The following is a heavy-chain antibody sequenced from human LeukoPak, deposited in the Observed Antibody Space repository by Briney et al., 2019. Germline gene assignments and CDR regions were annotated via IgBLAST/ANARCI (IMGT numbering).Heavy chain of an antibody. J-gene: IGHJ5*02. CDR2: IYYSGST. CDR1: SGSISSGDYY. Sequence: SETLSLTCTVSSGSISSGDYYWSWIRQPPGKGLEWIGYIYYSGSTYYNPSLKSRVTISVDTSKNQFSLKLSSVTAADTAVYYCARSFGYLYNWFDPWGQGTLVTVSS. D-gene: IGHD3-10*01. V-gene: IGHV4-30-4*01. CDR3: ARSFGYLYNWFDP.